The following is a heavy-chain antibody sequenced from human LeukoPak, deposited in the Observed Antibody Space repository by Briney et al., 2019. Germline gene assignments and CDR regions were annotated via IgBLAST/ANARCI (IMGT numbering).Heavy chain of an antibody. CDR2: ISSTSSYI. CDR1: EFTFNSYS. D-gene: IGHD3-10*01. V-gene: IGHV3-21*01. Sequence: GGSLRLSCAASEFTFNSYSMNWVRRAPGKGLEWVSSISSTSSYIYYADSVKGRFTISRDNAKNSLYLQMNGLRAEDTAVYYCARLRKVRGVAGYYYYMDVWGKGTTVTISS. J-gene: IGHJ6*03. CDR3: ARLRKVRGVAGYYYYMDV.